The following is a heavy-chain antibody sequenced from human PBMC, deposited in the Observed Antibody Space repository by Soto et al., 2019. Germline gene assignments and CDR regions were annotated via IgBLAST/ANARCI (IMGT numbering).Heavy chain of an antibody. J-gene: IGHJ4*02. V-gene: IGHV1-46*01. CDR3: AIEVERGHSYGYLEY. CDR1: GYTFTSYY. Sequence: QVQLVQSGAEVKKPGASVKVSCKASGYTFTSYYMHWVRQAPGQGLEWMGIINPSGGSTSYAQKCPSRVTMHRDTSTSAVYMELSSLRSEDTAVYYCAIEVERGHSYGYLEYWGQGTLVTVSS. CDR2: INPSGGST. D-gene: IGHD5-18*01.